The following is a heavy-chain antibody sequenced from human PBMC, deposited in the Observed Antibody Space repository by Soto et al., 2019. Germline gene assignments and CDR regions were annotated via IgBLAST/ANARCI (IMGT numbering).Heavy chain of an antibody. Sequence: EAQLLESGGTLVQPGGSLRLSCAASGFTFSSYAMTWVRQAPGKGLEWVSTIDNSGGITYYADSVKGRFTISRDNSKNTLYLQMNSLRAEDTAVYYCAKDTFDTAMAKTDFWGRGPLVTVSS. CDR1: GFTFSSYA. J-gene: IGHJ4*02. CDR2: IDNSGGIT. V-gene: IGHV3-23*01. CDR3: AKDTFDTAMAKTDF. D-gene: IGHD5-18*01.